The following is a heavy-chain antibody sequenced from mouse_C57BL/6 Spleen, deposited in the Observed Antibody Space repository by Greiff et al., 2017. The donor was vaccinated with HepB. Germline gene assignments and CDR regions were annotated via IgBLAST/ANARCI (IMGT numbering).Heavy chain of an antibody. CDR1: GYTFTSYW. J-gene: IGHJ2*01. D-gene: IGHD2-4*01. V-gene: IGHV1-50*01. CDR2: IDPSDSYT. Sequence: QVQLQQPGAELVKPGASVKLSCKASGYTFTSYWMQWVKQRPGQGLEWIGEIDPSDSYTNYNQKFKGKATLTVDTSSSTAYMQLSSLPSEDSAVYYCARPHYYDYDGYFDYWGQGTTLTVSS. CDR3: ARPHYYDYDGYFDY.